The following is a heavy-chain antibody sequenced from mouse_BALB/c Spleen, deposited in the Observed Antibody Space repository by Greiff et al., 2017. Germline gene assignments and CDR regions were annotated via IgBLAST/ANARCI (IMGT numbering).Heavy chain of an antibody. CDR3: ARKPYRYDVGAMDY. CDR1: GFSLTSYG. V-gene: IGHV2-2*02. Sequence: VHLVESGPGLVQPSQSLSITCTVSGFSLTSYGVHWVRQSPGKGLEWLGVIWSGGSTDYNAAFISRLSISKDNSKSQVFFKMNSLQANDTAIYYCARKPYRYDVGAMDYWGQGTSVTVSS. CDR2: IWSGGST. D-gene: IGHD2-14*01. J-gene: IGHJ4*01.